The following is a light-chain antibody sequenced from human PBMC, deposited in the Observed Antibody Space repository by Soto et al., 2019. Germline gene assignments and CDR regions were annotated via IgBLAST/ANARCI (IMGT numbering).Light chain of an antibody. J-gene: IGKJ1*01. V-gene: IGKV3-15*01. CDR2: GAS. CDR1: QSVSSK. CDR3: QQYNYWPPT. Sequence: EIVMTQSPATLSVSPWERATLSCRASQSVSSKLAWYQQKPGQAPRLLIYGASTRATGLPARFSGSGSGTEFTLTISSLQSEDFAVYYCQQYNYWPPTFGQGTKVDIK.